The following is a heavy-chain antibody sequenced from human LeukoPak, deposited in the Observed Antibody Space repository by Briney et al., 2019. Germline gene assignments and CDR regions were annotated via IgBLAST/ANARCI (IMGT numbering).Heavy chain of an antibody. CDR3: AGVDTAMVPFDY. D-gene: IGHD5-18*01. V-gene: IGHV4-34*01. Sequence: PSETLSLTCAVYGGSFSGYYWSWIRQPPGKGLEWIGEINHSGSTNYNPSLKSRVTISVDTSKNQFSLKLSSVTTADTAVYYCAGVDTAMVPFDYWGQGTLVTVSS. CDR2: INHSGST. CDR1: GGSFSGYY. J-gene: IGHJ4*02.